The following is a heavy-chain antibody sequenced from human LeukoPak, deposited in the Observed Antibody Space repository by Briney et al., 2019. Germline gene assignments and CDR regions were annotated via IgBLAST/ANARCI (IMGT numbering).Heavy chain of an antibody. CDR2: INPSGGST. V-gene: IGHV1-46*01. CDR3: ARVASYDSSACYGY. CDR1: GYTFTNYY. Sequence: ASVKVSCKASGYTFTNYYMHWVRQAPGQGLEWMGIINPSGGSTRYAQKFQGRVTMTRDTSTNTVYMELSSLRSEDTAMYYCARVASYDSSACYGYWGQGTLVTVSS. J-gene: IGHJ4*02. D-gene: IGHD3-22*01.